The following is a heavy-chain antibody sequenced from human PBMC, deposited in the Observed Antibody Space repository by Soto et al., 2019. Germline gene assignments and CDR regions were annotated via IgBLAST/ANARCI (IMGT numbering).Heavy chain of an antibody. CDR1: GGSISSGGYY. CDR2: IYYSGST. CDR3: ARDGYCGGDCYSDAFDI. D-gene: IGHD2-21*02. V-gene: IGHV4-31*03. J-gene: IGHJ3*02. Sequence: LSLTCTVSGGSISSGGYYWSWIRQHPGKGLEWIGYIYYSGSTYYNPSLKSRVTISVDTSKNQFSLKLSSVTAADTAVYYCARDGYCGGDCYSDAFDIWGQGTMVTVSS.